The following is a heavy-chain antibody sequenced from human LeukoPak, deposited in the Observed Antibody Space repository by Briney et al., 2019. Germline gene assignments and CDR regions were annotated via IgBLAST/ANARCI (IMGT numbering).Heavy chain of an antibody. J-gene: IGHJ4*02. D-gene: IGHD2-8*02. CDR2: INSDGSST. V-gene: IGHV3-74*01. Sequence: GGSLRLSCAASGFTFSSYWMHWVRQAPGKGLVWVSRINSDGSSTSYADSVKGRFTISRDNAKNTLYLQMNSLRAEDTAVYYCAKIVGYCTDTNCHLDYWGQGTLVTVSS. CDR3: AKIVGYCTDTNCHLDY. CDR1: GFTFSSYW.